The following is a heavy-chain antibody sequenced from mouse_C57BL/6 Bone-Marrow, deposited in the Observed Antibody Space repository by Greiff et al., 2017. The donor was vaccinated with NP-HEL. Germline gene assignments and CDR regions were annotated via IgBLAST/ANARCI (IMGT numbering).Heavy chain of an antibody. J-gene: IGHJ3*01. CDR2: IHPSDSDT. CDR3: AIEGSYGYDWFAY. V-gene: IGHV1-74*01. D-gene: IGHD2-2*01. Sequence: QVQLQQSGAELVKPGASVKVSCKASGYTFTSYWMHWVKQRPGQGLEWIGRIHPSDSDTNYNQKFKGKATLTVDKSSSTAYMQLSSLTSEDSAVYYCAIEGSYGYDWFAYWGQGTLVTVSA. CDR1: GYTFTSYW.